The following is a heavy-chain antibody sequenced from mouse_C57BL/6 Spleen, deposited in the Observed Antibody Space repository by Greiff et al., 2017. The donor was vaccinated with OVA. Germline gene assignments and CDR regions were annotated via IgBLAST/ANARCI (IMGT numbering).Heavy chain of an antibody. J-gene: IGHJ4*01. V-gene: IGHV1-42*01. D-gene: IGHD1-1*01. Sequence: VQLQQSGPELVKPGASVKISCKASGYSFTGYYMNWVKQSPEKSLEWIGEINPSTGGTTYNQKFKAKATLTVDKSSSTAYMQLKSLTSEDSAVYYCARSYYGSSPPSYAMDYWGQGTSVTVSS. CDR2: INPSTGGT. CDR1: GYSFTGYY. CDR3: ARSYYGSSPPSYAMDY.